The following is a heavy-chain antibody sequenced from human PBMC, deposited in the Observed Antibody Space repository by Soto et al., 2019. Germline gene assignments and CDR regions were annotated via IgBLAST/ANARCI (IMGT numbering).Heavy chain of an antibody. V-gene: IGHV4-30-2*01. CDR1: GGSISSGGYS. Sequence: QLQLQESGSGLVKPSQTLSLTCAVSGGSISSGGYSWSWIRQPPGKGLEWIGYIYHSGSTYYNPSLKSRVTISVDRSKNQFSLKLSSVTAADTAVYYCARVGGYCSSTSCSGAFAIWGQGTMVTVSS. CDR2: IYHSGST. CDR3: ARVGGYCSSTSCSGAFAI. J-gene: IGHJ3*02. D-gene: IGHD2-2*01.